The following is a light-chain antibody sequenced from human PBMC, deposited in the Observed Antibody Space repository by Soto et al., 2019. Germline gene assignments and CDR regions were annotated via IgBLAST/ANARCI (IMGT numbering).Light chain of an antibody. Sequence: EIILTQSPDTLSLSPGERATVSCRASQSVSSNLAWYQQKPGQAPRLLIYGASTRATGIPARFSGSGSGTEFTLTISSLQSEDFAVYYCQQYNNWLWTFGQGTKV. CDR1: QSVSSN. V-gene: IGKV3-15*01. CDR3: QQYNNWLWT. J-gene: IGKJ1*01. CDR2: GAS.